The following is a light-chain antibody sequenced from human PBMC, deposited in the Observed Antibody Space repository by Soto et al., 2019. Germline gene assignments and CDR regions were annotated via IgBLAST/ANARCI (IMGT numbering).Light chain of an antibody. V-gene: IGKV3-20*01. J-gene: IGKJ1*01. Sequence: EFELTQSPGTLSLSPGERATLSCRASQSVSSSYLAWYQQKPGQAPRLLIYGASSRATGIPDRFSGSGSGRDFTLTISRLEPEDCAVYYCQQYGSSPGTFGQGTKVDNK. CDR3: QQYGSSPGT. CDR1: QSVSSSY. CDR2: GAS.